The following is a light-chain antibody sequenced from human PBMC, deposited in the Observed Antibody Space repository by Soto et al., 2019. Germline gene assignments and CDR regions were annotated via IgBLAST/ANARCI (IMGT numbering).Light chain of an antibody. V-gene: IGLV2-14*03. CDR3: SSFTRSSTPYV. J-gene: IGLJ1*01. CDR1: SSDFGGYNY. CDR2: DVS. Sequence: QSVLTRPASVSGSPGQSITTSCTGNSSDFGGYNYVSWYQQYPGKAPKLMIYDVSNRPSGVSNRFSGSKSGNTASLTISGLRAEDEADYYCSSFTRSSTPYVFGTGTKVTVL.